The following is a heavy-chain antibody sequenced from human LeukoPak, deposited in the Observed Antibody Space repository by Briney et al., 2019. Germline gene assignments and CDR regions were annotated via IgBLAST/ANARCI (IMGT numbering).Heavy chain of an antibody. CDR1: GFTFSNAW. CDR2: IRYDGSNK. V-gene: IGHV3-30*02. D-gene: IGHD3-22*01. Sequence: GGSLRLSCAASGFTFSNAWMSWVRQAPGKGLEWVAFIRYDGSNKKYADSVKGRFIISRDNSENTVSLQMNSPRDEDTAVYYCAKDRSSYDSGGYRNFDYWGQGTLVTVSS. J-gene: IGHJ4*02. CDR3: AKDRSSYDSGGYRNFDY.